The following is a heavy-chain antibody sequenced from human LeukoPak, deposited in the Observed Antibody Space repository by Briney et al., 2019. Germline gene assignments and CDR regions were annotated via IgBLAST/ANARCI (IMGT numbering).Heavy chain of an antibody. CDR1: GGSISSYY. CDR2: IYYSGST. CDR3: ARDRRDGYNPSVWYFDL. Sequence: PSETLSLTCTVSGGSISSYYWSWIRQPPGKGLEWIGYIYYSGSTNYNPSLKSRVTISVDRSKNKFSLKLSSATAADTAVYYCARDRRDGYNPSVWYFDLWGRGTLVTVSS. V-gene: IGHV4-59*12. J-gene: IGHJ2*01. D-gene: IGHD5-24*01.